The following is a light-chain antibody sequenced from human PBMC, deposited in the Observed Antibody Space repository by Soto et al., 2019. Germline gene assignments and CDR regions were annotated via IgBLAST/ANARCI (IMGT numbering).Light chain of an antibody. V-gene: IGLV2-23*01. CDR2: EDS. CDR1: SSDVGSLQF. CDR3: CSYTGSGTLWV. Sequence: QSVPTQPASVSGSPGQSITISCSGASSDVGSLQFVAWYQQHPGKAPKVVIYEDSKRPSGISFRFSGSTSGNTASLTISGLQPDDESHYYCCSYTGSGTLWVFGGGTKVTVL. J-gene: IGLJ3*02.